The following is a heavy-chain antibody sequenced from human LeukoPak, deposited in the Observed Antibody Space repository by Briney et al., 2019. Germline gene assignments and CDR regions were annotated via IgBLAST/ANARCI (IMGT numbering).Heavy chain of an antibody. V-gene: IGHV4-59*01. J-gene: IGHJ4*02. CDR3: ARGGRDSTIPDY. Sequence: SETLSLTCIVSGGSISSYYWSWIRQLPGKGLEWIGYIYYSGSTNYNPSLKSRVTISVDTSKNQFSLKLSSVTAADTAVYYCARGGRDSTIPDYWGQGTLVTVSS. D-gene: IGHD5/OR15-5a*01. CDR2: IYYSGST. CDR1: GGSISSYY.